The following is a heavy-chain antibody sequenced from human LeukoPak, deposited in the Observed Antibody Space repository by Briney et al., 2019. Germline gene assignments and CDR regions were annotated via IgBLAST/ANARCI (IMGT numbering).Heavy chain of an antibody. CDR2: ISYDGSNK. D-gene: IGHD2-15*01. CDR3: VAAVAAVLY. J-gene: IGHJ4*02. V-gene: IGHV3-30*04. Sequence: GRSLRLSCAASGFTFSSYALHWVRQAPGKGLEWVTAISYDGSNKYYADSVKGRFTISRDNSKSTVYLQMNSLRAQDTAVYYCVAAVAAVLYWGQGTLVTVSS. CDR1: GFTFSSYA.